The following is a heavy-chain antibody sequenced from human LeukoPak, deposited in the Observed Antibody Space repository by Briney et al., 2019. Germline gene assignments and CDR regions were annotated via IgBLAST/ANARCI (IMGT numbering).Heavy chain of an antibody. CDR1: GFTFSAYW. CDR2: IKQDGSDK. D-gene: IGHD6-19*01. V-gene: IGHV3-7*01. CDR3: ARDSYTSAIDY. Sequence: PGGSLRLSCAASGFTFSAYWMSWVRQAPGKGLEWVANIKQDGSDKFYVDSVKGRFTISKDNAKNSVYLQMDSLRVEDTAVYYCARDSYTSAIDYWGQGTLVTVSS. J-gene: IGHJ4*02.